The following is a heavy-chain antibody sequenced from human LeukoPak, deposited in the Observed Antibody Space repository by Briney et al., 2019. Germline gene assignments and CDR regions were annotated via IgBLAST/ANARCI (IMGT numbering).Heavy chain of an antibody. V-gene: IGHV5-51*01. CDR2: IYPGDSDT. CDR3: ARRKYQMLGVFDI. Sequence: GESLKISCKGSGYSFTSYWIAWVRQMPGKGLEWMGSIYPGDSDTRYSPSFQGQVTISADKSISTAYLQWNRLKASDTAMFYCARRKYQMLGVFDIWGQGTTVTVSS. CDR1: GYSFTSYW. D-gene: IGHD2-2*01. J-gene: IGHJ3*02.